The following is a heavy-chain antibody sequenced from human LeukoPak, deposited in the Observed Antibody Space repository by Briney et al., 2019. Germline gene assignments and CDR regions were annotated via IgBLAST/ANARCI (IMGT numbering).Heavy chain of an antibody. J-gene: IGHJ4*02. CDR3: ARGSYYYYYDSSGYEGTGFDY. Sequence: SETLSLTCTVSDGSISSYYWSWIRQPAGKGLEWIGRIHTSGSTNYNPSLKSRVTMSVDTSKNQFSLKLSSVTAADTAVYYCARGSYYYYYDSSGYEGTGFDYWGQGTLVTVSS. CDR2: IHTSGST. CDR1: DGSISSYY. D-gene: IGHD3-22*01. V-gene: IGHV4-4*07.